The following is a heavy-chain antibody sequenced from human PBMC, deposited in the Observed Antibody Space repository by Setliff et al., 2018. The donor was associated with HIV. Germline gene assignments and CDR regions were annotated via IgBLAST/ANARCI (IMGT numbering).Heavy chain of an antibody. D-gene: IGHD2-21*01. Sequence: SETLSLTCIVSGSSMTGRYIWGWFRQPPGKGLQWIGNIFHSGTTRYNVSLESRLTLSVDTSRNQFSLRLTSATAADTAMYFCAASADGDCATTSCTNWFDPWGQGTLVTVSS. CDR3: AASADGDCATTSCTNWFDP. J-gene: IGHJ5*02. CDR2: IFHSGTT. CDR1: GSSMTGRYI. V-gene: IGHV4-38-2*02.